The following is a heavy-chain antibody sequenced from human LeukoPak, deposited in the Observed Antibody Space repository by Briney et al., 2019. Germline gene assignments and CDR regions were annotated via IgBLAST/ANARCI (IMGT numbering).Heavy chain of an antibody. CDR1: GFTFSDFD. CDR2: ISRDGSVT. Sequence: PGGSLRLSCAASGFTFSDFDMSWIRQAPGKGLEWVSYISRDGSVTNYADSVKGRLTISRDNTKNSLSLQMNSLRAEDTAVYYCARDRSPPYCSGGSCKNNWFDPWGQGTLVTVSS. CDR3: ARDRSPPYCSGGSCKNNWFDP. D-gene: IGHD2-15*01. V-gene: IGHV3-11*01. J-gene: IGHJ5*02.